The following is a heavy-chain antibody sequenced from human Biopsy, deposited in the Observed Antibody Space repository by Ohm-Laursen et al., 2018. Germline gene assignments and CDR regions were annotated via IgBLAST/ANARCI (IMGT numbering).Heavy chain of an antibody. V-gene: IGHV1-8*01. J-gene: IGHJ6*02. CDR1: GYTFTSFD. CDR3: ARGQRHYYFLTGYSSADAMDV. Sequence: GASVKVSCKASGYTFTSFDINWVRQATGQGLEWMGWMNPNSGNTGYAQKLQGKVTMTRNTSISTAYMELSSLRSEDTAVYYCARGQRHYYFLTGYSSADAMDVWGQGTTVAVSS. D-gene: IGHD3-9*01. CDR2: MNPNSGNT.